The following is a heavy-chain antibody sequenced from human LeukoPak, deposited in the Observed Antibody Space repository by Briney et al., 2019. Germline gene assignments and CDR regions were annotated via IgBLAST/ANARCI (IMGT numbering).Heavy chain of an antibody. CDR2: ISGSGGST. V-gene: IGHV3-23*01. D-gene: IGHD3-10*01. J-gene: IGHJ6*03. Sequence: GGSLRLSCAASGFTFSSYAMSWVRQAPGKGLEWVSAISGSGGSTYYADSVKGRFTISRDNSKNTLYLQMNSLRAEDTAVYYCAREIWGSGFYYMDVWGKGTTVTISS. CDR1: GFTFSSYA. CDR3: AREIWGSGFYYMDV.